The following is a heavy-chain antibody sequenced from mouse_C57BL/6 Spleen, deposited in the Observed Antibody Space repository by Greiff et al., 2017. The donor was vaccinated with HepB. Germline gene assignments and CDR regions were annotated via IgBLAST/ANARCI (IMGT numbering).Heavy chain of an antibody. V-gene: IGHV1-50*01. J-gene: IGHJ2*01. Sequence: QVQLQQSGAELVKPGASVKLSCKASGYTFTSYWMQWVKQRPGQGLEWIGEIDPSDSYTNYNQKFKGKATLTVDTSSSTAYMQLSSLTSEDSAVYYCARSYSWGQGTTLTVSS. CDR2: IDPSDSYT. CDR3: ARSYS. CDR1: GYTFTSYW. D-gene: IGHD2-12*01.